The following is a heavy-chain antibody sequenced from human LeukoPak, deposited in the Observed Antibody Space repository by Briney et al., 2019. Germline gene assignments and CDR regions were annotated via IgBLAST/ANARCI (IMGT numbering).Heavy chain of an antibody. CDR1: GGSFSGYY. CDR3: ATIYGSGTDMDV. J-gene: IGHJ6*03. D-gene: IGHD3-10*01. CDR2: INHSGST. Sequence: SETLSLTCAVYGGSFSGYYWSWIRQPPGKGLEWIGEINHSGSTNYNPSLKSRITISVDTSKNQFSLKLSSVTAADTAVYYCATIYGSGTDMDVWGKGTTVTISS. V-gene: IGHV4-34*01.